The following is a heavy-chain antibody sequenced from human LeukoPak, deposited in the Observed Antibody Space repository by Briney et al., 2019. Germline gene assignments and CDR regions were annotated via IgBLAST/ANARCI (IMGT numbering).Heavy chain of an antibody. CDR1: GYSFTNYA. D-gene: IGHD5-24*01. CDR2: INTNTGNP. Sequence: ASVKVSCKASGYSFTNYAMNWVRQAPGQGLEWMGWINTNTGNPTYAQGFTGRFVFSLDTSVSTAYLQISSLKAEDTAVYYCARDMRWLQSDAFDIWGQGTMVTVSS. V-gene: IGHV7-4-1*02. CDR3: ARDMRWLQSDAFDI. J-gene: IGHJ3*02.